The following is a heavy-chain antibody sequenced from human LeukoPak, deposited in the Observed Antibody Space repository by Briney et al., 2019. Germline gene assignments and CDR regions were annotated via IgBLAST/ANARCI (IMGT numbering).Heavy chain of an antibody. D-gene: IGHD3-10*01. CDR3: ARDPSRYYYGSGSYSPFFDY. J-gene: IGHJ4*02. V-gene: IGHV3-30-3*01. CDR1: GFTFSSYA. CDR2: ISYDGSNK. Sequence: GGSLRLSCAASGFTFSSYAMHWVRQAPGKGLEWVAVISYDGSNKYYADSVKGRFTISRDNSRNTLYLQMNSLRAEDTAVYYCARDPSRYYYGSGSYSPFFDYWGQGTLVTVSS.